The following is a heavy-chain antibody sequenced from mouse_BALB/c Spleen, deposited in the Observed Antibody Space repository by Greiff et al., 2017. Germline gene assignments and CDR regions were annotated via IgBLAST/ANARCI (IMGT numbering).Heavy chain of an antibody. V-gene: IGHV7-3*02. CDR2: IRNKANGYTT. J-gene: IGHJ2*01. D-gene: IGHD2-4*01. Sequence: EVHLVESGGGLVQPGGSLRLSCATSGFTFTDYYMSWVRQPPGKALEWLGFIRNKANGYTTEYSASVKGRFTISRDNSQSILYLQMNTLRAEDSATYYCARGYYDYDVDYWGQGTTLTVSS. CDR1: GFTFTDYY. CDR3: ARGYYDYDVDY.